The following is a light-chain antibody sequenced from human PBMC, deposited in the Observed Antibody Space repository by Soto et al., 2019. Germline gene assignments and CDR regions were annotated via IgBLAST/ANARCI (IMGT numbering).Light chain of an antibody. CDR1: QSISSW. CDR3: QQYNTDSPYT. Sequence: DIQMTQSPSTLSASVGDRVIITCRASQSISSWLAWYQQKPGKAPRLLIYDASSLQSGVPSRFSGSGSGTEFTLTISSLQPDDFATYYHQQYNTDSPYTFGQRTKLEIK. V-gene: IGKV1-5*01. J-gene: IGKJ2*01. CDR2: DAS.